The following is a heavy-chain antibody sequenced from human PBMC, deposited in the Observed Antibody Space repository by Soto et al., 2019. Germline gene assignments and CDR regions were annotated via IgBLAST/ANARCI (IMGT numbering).Heavy chain of an antibody. CDR1: GGSFSGYY. CDR2: INHSGST. V-gene: IGHV4-34*01. CDR3: ARGGVVLMVYAIRYSWYYGMDV. D-gene: IGHD2-8*01. Sequence: SETLSLTCAVYGGSFSGYYWSWIRQPPGKGLEWIGEINHSGSTNYNPSLKSRVTISVDTSKNQFSLKLSSVTAADTAVYYCARGGVVLMVYAIRYSWYYGMDVWGQGTTVTVSS. J-gene: IGHJ6*02.